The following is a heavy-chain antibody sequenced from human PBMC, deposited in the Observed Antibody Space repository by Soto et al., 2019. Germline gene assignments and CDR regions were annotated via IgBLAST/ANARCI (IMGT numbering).Heavy chain of an antibody. CDR3: AARGSPALGDDDYYYYGMDV. CDR2: IVVGSGNT. J-gene: IGHJ6*02. V-gene: IGHV1-58*01. D-gene: IGHD3-16*01. Sequence: SVKVSCKASGFTFTSSAVQWVRQARGQRLEWIGWIVVGSGNTNYAQKFQERVTITRDMSTSTAYMELSSLRSEDTAVYYCAARGSPALGDDDYYYYGMDVWGQGTTVTVSS. CDR1: GFTFTSSA.